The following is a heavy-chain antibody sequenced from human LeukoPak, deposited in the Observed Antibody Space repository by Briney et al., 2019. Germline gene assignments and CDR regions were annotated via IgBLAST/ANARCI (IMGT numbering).Heavy chain of an antibody. CDR3: AKEGEYSSGWQDSFDY. CDR1: GFTFSSYG. D-gene: IGHD6-19*01. CDR2: ISGSGGST. J-gene: IGHJ4*02. Sequence: GGSLRLSCAASGFTFSSYGMHWVRQAPGKGLEWVSAISGSGGSTYYADSVKGRFTISRDNSKNTLYLQMNSLRAEDTAVYYCAKEGEYSSGWQDSFDYWGQGTLVTVSS. V-gene: IGHV3-23*01.